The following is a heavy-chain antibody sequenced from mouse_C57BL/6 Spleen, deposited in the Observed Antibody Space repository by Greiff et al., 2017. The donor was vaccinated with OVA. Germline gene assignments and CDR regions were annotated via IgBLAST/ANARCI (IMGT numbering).Heavy chain of an antibody. J-gene: IGHJ4*01. CDR2: IDPSDSYT. V-gene: IGHV1-59*01. D-gene: IGHD3-2*02. CDR1: GYTFTSYW. Sequence: QVQLQQPGAELVRPGTSVKLSCKASGYTFTSYWMHWVKQRPGQGLEWIGVIDPSDSYTNYNQKFKGKATLTVDTSSSTAYMQLSSLTSEDSAVYYWARRETAQATYAMDYWGQGTSGNGSS. CDR3: ARRETAQATYAMDY.